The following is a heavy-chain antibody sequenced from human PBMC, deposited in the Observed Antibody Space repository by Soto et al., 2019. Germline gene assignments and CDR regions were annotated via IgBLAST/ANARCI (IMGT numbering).Heavy chain of an antibody. CDR1: GFTFSDYY. CDR3: ARDRDAFDI. J-gene: IGHJ3*02. Sequence: QVQLVASGGGLVKPGGSLRLSCAASGFTFSDYYMSWIRQAPGKGLEWVSYMSGSGNIIYYADSLKGRFTISRDNAKNSVFLQMNSLRAEDTAVYYCARDRDAFDIWGQGTMVTVAS. V-gene: IGHV3-11*01. CDR2: MSGSGNII.